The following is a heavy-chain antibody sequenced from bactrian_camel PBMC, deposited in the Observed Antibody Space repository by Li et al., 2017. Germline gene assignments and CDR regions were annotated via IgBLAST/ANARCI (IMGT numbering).Heavy chain of an antibody. Sequence: QLVESGGGSVQAGGPLRLSCLVASGYHLSRYSMAWFRQAPGKEREGVAIISPGDGSTYYVDSVKGRFTISQDNVKKTAYLQMTSLKPEDTAMYYCAAEGSGAYCAHGMTIPTGGRGPRSPSP. CDR2: ISPGDGST. CDR1: GYHLSRYS. D-gene: IGHD2*01. CDR3: AAEGSGAYCAHGMTIPT. V-gene: IGHV3S1*01. J-gene: IGHJ4*01.